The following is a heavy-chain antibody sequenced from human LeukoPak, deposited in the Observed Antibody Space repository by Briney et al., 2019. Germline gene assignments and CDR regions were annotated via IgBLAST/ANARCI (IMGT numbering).Heavy chain of an antibody. J-gene: IGHJ3*02. CDR3: ARGMVRGVINAFDI. CDR2: IYSGGST. D-gene: IGHD3-10*01. Sequence: QPGGSLRLSCAASGFTVSSNYMSWVRQAPGKGLEWVSVIYSGGSTYYADSVKGRFTISRDNSKNTLYLQMNSLRVEDTAVYYCARGMVRGVINAFDIWGQGTMVTVSS. V-gene: IGHV3-66*01. CDR1: GFTVSSNY.